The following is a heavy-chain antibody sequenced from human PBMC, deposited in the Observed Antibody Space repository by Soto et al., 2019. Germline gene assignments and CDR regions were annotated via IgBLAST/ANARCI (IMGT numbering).Heavy chain of an antibody. J-gene: IGHJ4*02. CDR3: ARSAVAARLAGRFDY. CDR2: IIPIFGTA. D-gene: IGHD6-6*01. Sequence: SVKVSCKASGGTFSSYAISWVRQAPGQGLEWMGGIIPIFGTANYAQKFQGRVTITADESTSTAYMELSSLRSEDTAVYYCARSAVAARLAGRFDYWGQGTLVTVSS. V-gene: IGHV1-69*13. CDR1: GGTFSSYA.